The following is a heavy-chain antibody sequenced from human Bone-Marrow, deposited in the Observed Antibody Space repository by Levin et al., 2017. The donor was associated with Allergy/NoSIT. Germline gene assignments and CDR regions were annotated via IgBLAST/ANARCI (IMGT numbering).Heavy chain of an antibody. Sequence: GESLKISCQASGYTFSNYDISWVRQAPGQGLEWVGWISVNQGKTNYAQKFQDRLTMTTDTSTSTANMELRSLRSDDTAVYYCVRDFDWIPDHWGQGTRVTVSS. J-gene: IGHJ4*02. CDR3: VRDFDWIPDH. D-gene: IGHD3-9*01. CDR1: GYTFSNYD. V-gene: IGHV1-18*01. CDR2: ISVNQGKT.